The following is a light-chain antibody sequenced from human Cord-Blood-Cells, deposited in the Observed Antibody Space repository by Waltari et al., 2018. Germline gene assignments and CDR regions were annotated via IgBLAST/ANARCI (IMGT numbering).Light chain of an antibody. J-gene: IGLJ2*01. CDR3: CSYAGSRV. CDR2: EGS. CDR1: RSDVGCYNL. Sequence: QSALTQPASASGSPGQSITISCTGTRSDVGCYNLVSWYQQHPGKAPKPMIYEGSKRPSGVSNRFSGSKSGNTASLTISGLQAEDEADYYCCSYAGSRVFGGGTKLTVL. V-gene: IGLV2-23*01.